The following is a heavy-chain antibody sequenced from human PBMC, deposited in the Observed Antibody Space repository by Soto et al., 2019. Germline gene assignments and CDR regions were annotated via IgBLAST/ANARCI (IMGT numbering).Heavy chain of an antibody. V-gene: IGHV4-39*07. Sequence: SETLSLTCTVSGGSISSSSYYWGWIRQPPGKGLEWIGSIYYSGSTYYNTSLKSRVTISVDTSKNQFSLSVSSVTAADTVVYFCASAPETPPIVRVVVPYFFDSWGQGTLVTVSS. D-gene: IGHD3-16*02. J-gene: IGHJ4*02. CDR3: ASAPETPPIVRVVVPYFFDS. CDR1: GGSISSSSYY. CDR2: IYYSGST.